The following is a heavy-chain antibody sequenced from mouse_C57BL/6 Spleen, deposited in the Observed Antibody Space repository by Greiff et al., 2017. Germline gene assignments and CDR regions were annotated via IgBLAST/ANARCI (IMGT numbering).Heavy chain of an antibody. Sequence: VQLQQPGAELVMPGASVKLSCKASGYTFTSYWMHWVKQRPGQGLEWIGEIDPSDSYTNYNQKFKGKSTLTVDKSSSTAYMQLSSLTSEDSAVYDCARILYYDYGGYYFDYWGQGTTLTVSS. CDR1: GYTFTSYW. V-gene: IGHV1-69*01. CDR3: ARILYYDYGGYYFDY. CDR2: IDPSDSYT. D-gene: IGHD2-4*01. J-gene: IGHJ2*01.